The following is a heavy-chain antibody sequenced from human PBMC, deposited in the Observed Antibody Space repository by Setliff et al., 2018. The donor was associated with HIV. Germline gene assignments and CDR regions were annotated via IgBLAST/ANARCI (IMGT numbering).Heavy chain of an antibody. D-gene: IGHD6-25*01. CDR3: VRDTTSGWMLTN. CDR1: EFTFSNYS. J-gene: IGHJ4*02. CDR2: INDGGDRT. Sequence: GGSLRLSCAASEFTFSNYSMSWVRQTPEKGLEWVALINDGGDRTFYAHSVKGRFTISRDNARDSLYLQMNSLRAEDTAVYYCVRDTTSGWMLTNWGQGTLVTVSS. V-gene: IGHV3-23*01.